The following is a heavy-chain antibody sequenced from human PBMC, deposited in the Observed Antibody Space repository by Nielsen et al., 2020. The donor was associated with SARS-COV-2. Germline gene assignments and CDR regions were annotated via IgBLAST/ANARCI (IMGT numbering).Heavy chain of an antibody. J-gene: IGHJ5*02. CDR3: ATRQRIPAAIFGWKYWFDP. CDR2: MNPNSGNT. D-gene: IGHD2-2*01. V-gene: IGHV1-8*02. Sequence: ASVKVSCKASGYTFTSYGISWVRQASGQGLEWMGWMNPNSGNTGYAQKFQGRVTMTRNTSISTAYMELSSLRSEDTAVYYCATRQRIPAAIFGWKYWFDPWGQGTLVTVSS. CDR1: GYTFTSYG.